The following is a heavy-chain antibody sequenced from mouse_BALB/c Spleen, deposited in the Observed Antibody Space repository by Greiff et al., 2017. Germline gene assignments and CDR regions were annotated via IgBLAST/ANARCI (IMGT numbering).Heavy chain of an antibody. Sequence: EVKLVESGGGLVQPGGSLKLSCAASGFTFSSYGMSWVRQTPDKRLELVATINSNGGSTYYPDSVKGRFTISRDNAKNTLYLQMSSLKSEDTAMYYCAREGYYYFDYWGQGTTLTVSS. D-gene: IGHD2-3*01. CDR1: GFTFSSYG. J-gene: IGHJ2*01. V-gene: IGHV5-6-3*01. CDR2: INSNGGST. CDR3: AREGYYYFDY.